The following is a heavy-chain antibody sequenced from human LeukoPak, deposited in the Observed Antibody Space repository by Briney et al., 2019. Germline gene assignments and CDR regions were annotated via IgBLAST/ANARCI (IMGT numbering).Heavy chain of an antibody. V-gene: IGHV1-18*01. CDR2: ISTDNGNT. J-gene: IGHJ4*02. CDR3: ARDPSGSYDFDY. Sequence: ASVKVSCKTSGYTFISYGISWVRQAPGQGLEWMGWISTDNGNTNYAQKVQGRVTMTTDTSTSTAYMELRSLRSDDTAVYYCARDPSGSYDFDYWGQRTLVTVSS. D-gene: IGHD1-26*01. CDR1: GYTFISYG.